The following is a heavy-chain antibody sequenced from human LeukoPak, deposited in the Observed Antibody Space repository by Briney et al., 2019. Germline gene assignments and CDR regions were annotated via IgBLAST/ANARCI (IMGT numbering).Heavy chain of an antibody. CDR1: GFIFSGYE. CDR2: ISTSGNTR. CDR3: ARDGPAYSFDY. D-gene: IGHD5-18*01. Sequence: PGGSLRLSCAATGFIFSGYEMHEVRQAPGQGREWVSCISTSGNTRYYADSVKGRFTISRDNARNSMYLQMNSLRAEDMAVYYCARDGPAYSFDYWGQGTLVTVSS. J-gene: IGHJ4*02. V-gene: IGHV3-48*03.